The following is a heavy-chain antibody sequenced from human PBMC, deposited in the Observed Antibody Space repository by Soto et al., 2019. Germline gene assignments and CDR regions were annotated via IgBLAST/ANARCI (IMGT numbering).Heavy chain of an antibody. V-gene: IGHV3-33*08. CDR2: IWYDGSNK. CDR3: ARDADSSGWYGGKFDY. Sequence: VQLVESGGGLVQPGGSLRLSCAASGFTFSSYGMHWVRQAPGKGLEWVAVIWYDGSNKYYADSVKGRFTISRDNSKNTLYLQMNSLRAEDTAVYYCARDADSSGWYGGKFDYWGQGTLVTVSS. J-gene: IGHJ4*02. D-gene: IGHD6-19*01. CDR1: GFTFSSYG.